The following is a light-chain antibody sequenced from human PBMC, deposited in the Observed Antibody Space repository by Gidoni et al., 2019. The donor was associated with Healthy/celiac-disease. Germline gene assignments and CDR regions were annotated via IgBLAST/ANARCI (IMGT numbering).Light chain of an antibody. J-gene: IGKJ1*01. Sequence: DIQMTQSPSSLSASVGDRVTITCRASQSISSYLNWYQQKPGKAPKLLIYAASSLQSGVPSRFSGSGSGTDFTLTIRSLQPEDFATYSCQQSYSTPWTFGQGTKVEIK. V-gene: IGKV1-39*01. CDR2: AAS. CDR1: QSISSY. CDR3: QQSYSTPWT.